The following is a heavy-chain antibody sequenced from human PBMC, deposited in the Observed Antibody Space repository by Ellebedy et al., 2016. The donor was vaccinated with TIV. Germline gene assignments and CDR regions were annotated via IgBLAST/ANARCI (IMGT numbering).Heavy chain of an antibody. D-gene: IGHD3-16*01. Sequence: ASVKVSCKASGYTFTGNYLHWVRQAPGQGLEWMGWINPDSGVTDYELKFQGRVTITRDTSTSTASMELSRLRSDDTAVYYCVRDSRKGWGNFDLWGRGTLVTVSS. CDR2: INPDSGVT. CDR1: GYTFTGNY. V-gene: IGHV1-2*02. CDR3: VRDSRKGWGNFDL. J-gene: IGHJ2*01.